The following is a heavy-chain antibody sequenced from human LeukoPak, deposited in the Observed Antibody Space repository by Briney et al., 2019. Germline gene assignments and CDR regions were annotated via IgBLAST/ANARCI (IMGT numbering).Heavy chain of an antibody. CDR2: INPNSGGT. Sequence: ASVKVSCKASGYTFTGYYMHWVRQAPGQGLEWMGWINPNSGGTNYAQKFQGGVTMTRDTSISTAYMELSRLRSDDTAVYYCARERNRRWLQLRGFPYFDYWGQGTLVTVSS. CDR3: ARERNRRWLQLRGFPYFDY. V-gene: IGHV1-2*02. D-gene: IGHD5-24*01. J-gene: IGHJ4*02. CDR1: GYTFTGYY.